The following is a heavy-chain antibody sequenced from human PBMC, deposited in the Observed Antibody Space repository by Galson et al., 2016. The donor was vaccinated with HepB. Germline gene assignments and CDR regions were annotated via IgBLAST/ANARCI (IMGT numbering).Heavy chain of an antibody. CDR2: IYYSGYT. D-gene: IGHD5-24*01. V-gene: IGHV4-39*01. J-gene: IGHJ3*02. Sequence: SETLSLTCTVSGGSISSTTYYWGWIRQPPGKGLEWIGSIYYSGYTYYNPSLKSRVTIFVDKSKNQISLKLNSVNAADTAEYYCARHGHIHGSDAFDIWGQRTMVTVSS. CDR1: GGSISSTTYY. CDR3: ARHGHIHGSDAFDI.